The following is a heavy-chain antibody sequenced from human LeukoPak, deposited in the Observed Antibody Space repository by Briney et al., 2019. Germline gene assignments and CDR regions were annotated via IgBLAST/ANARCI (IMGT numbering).Heavy chain of an antibody. J-gene: IGHJ4*02. CDR3: ARGGGSYHLDY. Sequence: GGSLRLSCAASGFTFSSYSMNWVRQAPGKGLEWVSSISSSSSYIYYADSVKGRFTISRDNAENSLYLQMNSLRAEDTAVYYCARGGGSYHLDYWGQGTLVTVSS. V-gene: IGHV3-21*01. D-gene: IGHD1-26*01. CDR2: ISSSSSYI. CDR1: GFTFSSYS.